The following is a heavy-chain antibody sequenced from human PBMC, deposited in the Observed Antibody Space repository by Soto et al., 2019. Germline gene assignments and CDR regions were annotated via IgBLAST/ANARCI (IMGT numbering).Heavy chain of an antibody. CDR2: INPSGDST. CDR1: GFTFSRHG. CDR3: AKVDVSTAGPFDY. J-gene: IGHJ4*02. D-gene: IGHD6-13*01. Sequence: GGSLRLSCVASGFTFSRHGLSWVRQAPGKGLEWVSTINPSGDSTFYADSVKGRFTISRDNSKNTVYLQMNSLSVGDTAVYLCAKVDVSTAGPFDYWGQGALVTVSS. V-gene: IGHV3-23*01.